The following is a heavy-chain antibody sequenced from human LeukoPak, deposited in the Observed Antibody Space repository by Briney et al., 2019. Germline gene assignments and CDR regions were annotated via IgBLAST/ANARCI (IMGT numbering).Heavy chain of an antibody. CDR2: IYYSGST. CDR1: GGSISSYY. V-gene: IGHV4-59*01. CDR3: ARVIRPVDTDYNWFDP. D-gene: IGHD5-18*01. J-gene: IGHJ5*02. Sequence: SETLSLTCTVSGGSISSYYWSWIRQPPGKGLEWIGYIYYSGSTNYNPSLKSRVTISVDTSKNQFSLKLSSVTAADTAVYYCARVIRPVDTDYNWFDPWGQGTLVTVSS.